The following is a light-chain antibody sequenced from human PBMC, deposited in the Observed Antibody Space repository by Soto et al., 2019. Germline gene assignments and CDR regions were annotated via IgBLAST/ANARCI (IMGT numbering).Light chain of an antibody. CDR2: DAS. CDR1: QSISSW. CDR3: QQYKNWPL. V-gene: IGKV1-5*01. Sequence: DIQMTHSPSTLSASVGDRVTITCRASQSISSWLAWYQQKPGKAPKVLIYDASSLESGVPSRFSGSGSGTEFSLTISSLQSEDFAVYYCQQYKNWPLFGQGTRLEIK. J-gene: IGKJ5*01.